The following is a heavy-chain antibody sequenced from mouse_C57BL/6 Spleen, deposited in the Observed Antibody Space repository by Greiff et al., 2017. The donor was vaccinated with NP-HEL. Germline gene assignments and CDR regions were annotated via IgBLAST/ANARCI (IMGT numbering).Heavy chain of an antibody. V-gene: IGHV1-82*01. CDR1: GYAFSSSW. CDR2: IYPGDGDT. J-gene: IGHJ2*01. Sequence: VQLQQSGPELVKPGASVKISCKASGYAFSSSWMNWVKQRPGKGLEWIGRIYPGDGDTNYNGKFKGKATLTADKSSSTAYMQLSSLTSEDSAVYFCARWGYYGSQYYFDYWGQGTTLTVSS. CDR3: ARWGYYGSQYYFDY. D-gene: IGHD1-1*01.